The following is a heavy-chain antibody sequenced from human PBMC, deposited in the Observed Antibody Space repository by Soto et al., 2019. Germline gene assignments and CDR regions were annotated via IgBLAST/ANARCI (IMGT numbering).Heavy chain of an antibody. J-gene: IGHJ5*02. CDR2: TSYSGNT. CDR3: AGHLLFGELWWFDP. Sequence: QLQLQESGPGLVKPAETLSLTCTVSGGSFSSSSYYWAWIRQPPGKGLEWIGSTSYSGNTYYNPSLRSRVTFSRDTSKNQFSLKLSSVTAADTAVYYCAGHLLFGELWWFDPWGQGTLVTVSS. CDR1: GGSFSSSSYY. V-gene: IGHV4-39*01. D-gene: IGHD3-10*02.